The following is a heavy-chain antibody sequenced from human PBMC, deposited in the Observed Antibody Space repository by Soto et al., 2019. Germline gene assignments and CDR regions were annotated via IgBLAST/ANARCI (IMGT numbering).Heavy chain of an antibody. J-gene: IGHJ6*02. CDR2: MNPNSGNT. V-gene: IGHV1-8*01. CDR3: ARGGLSSSSTFRYYYYGMDV. D-gene: IGHD6-6*01. CDR1: GYTFTSYD. Sequence: GASVKVSCKASGYTFTSYDINWVRQATGQGLEWMGWMNPNSGNTDYAQKFQGRVTMTRNTSISTAYIELSSLRSEDTAVYYCARGGLSSSSTFRYYYYGMDVWGQGTTVTVSS.